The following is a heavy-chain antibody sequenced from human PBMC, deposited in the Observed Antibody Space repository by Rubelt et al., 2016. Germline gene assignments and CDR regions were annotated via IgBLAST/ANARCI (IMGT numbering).Heavy chain of an antibody. CDR1: GGSISSSSYY. V-gene: IGHV4-39*07. CDR2: IYYSGST. Sequence: QLQLQESGPGLVKPSETLSLTCTVSGGSISSSSYYWGWIRQPPGRGLEWIGSIYYSGSTYSNPSLRSRATIAVDTSKNQFARRLSAGTAADTAVYYCARLQKTYYYYYVMDVWGQGTTVTVSS. J-gene: IGHJ6*02. CDR3: ARLQKTYYYYYVMDV.